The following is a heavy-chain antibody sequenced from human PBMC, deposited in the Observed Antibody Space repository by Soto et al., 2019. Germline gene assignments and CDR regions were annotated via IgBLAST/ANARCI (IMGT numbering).Heavy chain of an antibody. CDR2: IKQDGSEK. CDR1: AFTLSSYW. Sequence: EVQLVESGGGLVQPGGSLRLSCEASAFTLSSYWMSWVRQAPGKGLEWVANIKQDGSEKYYVDSVKGRFTISRDNTKNSLYLQMRTLRPEDTAIYYCARDYESGFDIWGQGTLVTVSS. J-gene: IGHJ3*02. V-gene: IGHV3-7*01. D-gene: IGHD3-22*01. CDR3: ARDYESGFDI.